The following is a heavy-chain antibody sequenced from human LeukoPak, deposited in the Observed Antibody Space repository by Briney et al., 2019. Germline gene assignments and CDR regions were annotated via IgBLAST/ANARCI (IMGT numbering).Heavy chain of an antibody. D-gene: IGHD1-26*01. CDR1: GFTFSRYS. CDR3: AREPLVGDISWFDP. V-gene: IGHV3-21*01. J-gene: IGHJ5*02. Sequence: PGGSLRLSCAASGFTFSRYSMNWVRQAPGKGLEWVSFISSSSTYINYADSVKGRFTISRDNAKNSLYLQMNSLRAEDTAVYYCAREPLVGDISWFDPWGQGTLVTVSS. CDR2: ISSSSTYI.